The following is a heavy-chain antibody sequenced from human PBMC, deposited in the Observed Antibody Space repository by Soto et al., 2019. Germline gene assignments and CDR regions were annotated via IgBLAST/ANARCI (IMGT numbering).Heavy chain of an antibody. Sequence: EVQLVESGGGLVQTGRSLRLSCAASGFNFEDYAMHWVRQAPGKGLEGVSGISWKSDGIVYADSVMGRFTISRDNAKNPLYLPMNSLTTEDTALHYCAKDMHFSSPRCYKGFHWCKGTLVTVSS. CDR1: GFNFEDYA. CDR3: AKDMHFSSPRCYKGFH. J-gene: IGHJ4*02. D-gene: IGHD2-2*02. CDR2: ISWKSDGI. V-gene: IGHV3-9*01.